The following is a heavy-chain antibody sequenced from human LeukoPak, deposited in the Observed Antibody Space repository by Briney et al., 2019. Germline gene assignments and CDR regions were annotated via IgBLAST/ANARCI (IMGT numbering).Heavy chain of an antibody. V-gene: IGHV4-59*01. CDR1: GGSISSYY. Sequence: SETLSLTCTVSGGSISSYYWSWIRQPPGKGLEWIGYIYYSGSTNYNPSLKSRVTISVDTSKNQFSLKLSSVTAADTAVYYCAKRSYGSGSHDYCGQGTLVTVSS. J-gene: IGHJ4*02. CDR3: AKRSYGSGSHDY. D-gene: IGHD3-10*01. CDR2: IYYSGST.